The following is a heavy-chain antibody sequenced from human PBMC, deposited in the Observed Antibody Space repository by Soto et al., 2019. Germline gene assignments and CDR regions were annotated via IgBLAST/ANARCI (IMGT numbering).Heavy chain of an antibody. V-gene: IGHV4-39*01. D-gene: IGHD6-6*01. CDR1: GGSISSTTYY. CDR3: ARHERSSSGFDY. Sequence: SETLSLTCTVSGGSISSTTYYWGWIRQPPGKGLEWIGSIFYSGNTYYNPSLKSRVTMSVDTSKKQFSLILNSVTAADTAVYYCARHERSSSGFDYWGQGTPVTVSS. CDR2: IFYSGNT. J-gene: IGHJ4*02.